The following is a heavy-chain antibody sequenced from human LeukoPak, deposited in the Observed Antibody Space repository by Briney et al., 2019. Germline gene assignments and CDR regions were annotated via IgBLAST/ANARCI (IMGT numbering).Heavy chain of an antibody. D-gene: IGHD4-17*01. CDR2: FYYSGST. Sequence: PSETLSLTCTVSGGSISFYYWSWIRQPPGKGLEWIGYFYYSGSTNYNPSLKSRVTISVDASKNQFSLNLSSVTAADTAVYYCARGMTTVTKTDAFDIWGQGTMVTVSS. CDR1: GGSISFYY. J-gene: IGHJ3*02. CDR3: ARGMTTVTKTDAFDI. V-gene: IGHV4-59*08.